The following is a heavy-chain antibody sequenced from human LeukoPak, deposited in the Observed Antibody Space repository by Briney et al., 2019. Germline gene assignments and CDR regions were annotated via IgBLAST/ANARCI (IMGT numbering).Heavy chain of an antibody. CDR2: INSGGSGT. Sequence: GGSLRLSCAASGFAFSSNWMHWVRQTPGKGLVWVSRINSGGSGTSYAASVKGRFTISRGNVKNTLYLQMDSLRAEDTAVYYCATSLGPLTEYWGQGTLVTVSS. V-gene: IGHV3-74*01. CDR1: GFAFSSNW. J-gene: IGHJ4*02. CDR3: ATSLGPLTEY. D-gene: IGHD7-27*01.